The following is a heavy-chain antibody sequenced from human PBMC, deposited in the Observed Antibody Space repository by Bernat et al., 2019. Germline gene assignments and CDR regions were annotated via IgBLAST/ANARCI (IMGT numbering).Heavy chain of an antibody. CDR1: GFTFSSYW. D-gene: IGHD2-15*01. Sequence: EVQLVESGGGLVQPGGSLRLSCAASGFTFSSYWMSWVRQAPGKGLEWVANIKQDGSEKYHLDSLKGRFTISRDNAKNSLYLQMNSLRAEDTAVYYCAREGGGSENSGWGQGTLVTVSS. CDR2: IKQDGSEK. V-gene: IGHV3-7*01. J-gene: IGHJ4*02. CDR3: AREGGGSENSG.